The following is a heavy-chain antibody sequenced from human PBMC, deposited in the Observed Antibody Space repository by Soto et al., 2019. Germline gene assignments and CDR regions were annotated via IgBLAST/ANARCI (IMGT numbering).Heavy chain of an antibody. CDR1: GGSFSGYY. J-gene: IGHJ4*02. Sequence: QVQLQQWGAGLLKPSETLSLTCAVYGGSFSGYYWTWIRQPPGTGLEWIGEINHSGSTNYNPSLKSRVTLSVDTSKNQFSLKLTSVTAADTAVYYCASDKITGLFDYWGQGTLVTVPS. D-gene: IGHD2-8*02. CDR2: INHSGST. V-gene: IGHV4-34*01. CDR3: ASDKITGLFDY.